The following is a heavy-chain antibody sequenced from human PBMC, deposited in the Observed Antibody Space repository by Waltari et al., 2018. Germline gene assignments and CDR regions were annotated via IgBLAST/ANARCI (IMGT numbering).Heavy chain of an antibody. J-gene: IGHJ5*02. CDR3: TRGPPESGSAP. V-gene: IGHV3-53*04. CDR1: NY. Sequence: NYMSWVVQAPGKGLGWVSVIYPDGTTYNAASVRGRFTISRHPSETPLFLQLSGLPTEDTAVYYCTRGPPESGSAPWGKGTRVT. D-gene: IGHD3-10*01. CDR2: IYPDGTT.